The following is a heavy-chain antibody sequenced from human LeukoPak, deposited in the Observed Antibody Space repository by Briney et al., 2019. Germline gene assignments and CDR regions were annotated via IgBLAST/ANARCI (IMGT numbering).Heavy chain of an antibody. Sequence: PGGSLRLSCAASGLTFSGSAMHWVRQASGKGLEWVGRIRSKANSYATAYAASVKGRFTISRDDSKNTAYLQMNSLKTEDTAVYYCTRQYSSSSNFDYWGQGTLVTVSS. J-gene: IGHJ4*02. CDR1: GLTFSGSA. CDR3: TRQYSSSSNFDY. CDR2: IRSKANSYAT. D-gene: IGHD6-6*01. V-gene: IGHV3-73*01.